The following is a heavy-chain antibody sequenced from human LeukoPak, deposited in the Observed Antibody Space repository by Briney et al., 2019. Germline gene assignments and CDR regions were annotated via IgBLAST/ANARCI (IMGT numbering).Heavy chain of an antibody. CDR1: GFTFSNYW. V-gene: IGHV3-74*01. Sequence: GGSLRLSCAASGFTFSNYWMNWVRQAPGKGLVWVSRINSDGTYTSYADSVKGRFSISRDNAKNSLYLQMSSLRAEDAAVYYCAREGGYQYYYAMDVWGQGTTVTVSS. CDR3: AREGGYQYYYAMDV. D-gene: IGHD3-16*01. J-gene: IGHJ6*02. CDR2: INSDGTYT.